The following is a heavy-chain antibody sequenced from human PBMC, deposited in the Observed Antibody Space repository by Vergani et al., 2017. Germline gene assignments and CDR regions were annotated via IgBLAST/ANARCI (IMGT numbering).Heavy chain of an antibody. V-gene: IGHV4-34*01. CDR3: ARVGDRKDSSGYYYDY. D-gene: IGHD3-22*01. Sequence: QVQLQQWGAGLLKPSETLSLTCAVYGGSFSGYYWSWIRQPPGKGLEWIGEINHSGSTNYNPSLKSRVTISVDKSKNQFSLKMSSVTAADTAVYYCARVGDRKDSSGYYYDYWGQGTLVTVSS. CDR2: INHSGST. J-gene: IGHJ4*02. CDR1: GGSFSGYY.